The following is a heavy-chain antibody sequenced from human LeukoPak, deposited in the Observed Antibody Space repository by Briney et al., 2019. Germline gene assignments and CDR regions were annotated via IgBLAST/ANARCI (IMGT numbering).Heavy chain of an antibody. CDR3: ARFYANEWELPH. Sequence: GGTLRLSCAASGFTFSNYGMSWVRQAPGKGLEWVSAISGSGGSTYYADSVKGRFTISRDNAKNSLYLQMNSLRAEDTAVYYCARFYANEWELPHWGQGTLVTVSS. CDR1: GFTFSNYG. J-gene: IGHJ4*02. CDR2: ISGSGGST. V-gene: IGHV3-23*01. D-gene: IGHD1-26*01.